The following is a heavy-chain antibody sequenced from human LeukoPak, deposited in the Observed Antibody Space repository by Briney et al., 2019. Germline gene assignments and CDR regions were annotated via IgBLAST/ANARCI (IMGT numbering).Heavy chain of an antibody. CDR3: ARHYDFWSGYIKLYYYYYMDV. J-gene: IGHJ6*03. CDR1: GYTFTGYY. V-gene: IGHV1-2*02. Sequence: ASVKVSCKASGYTFTGYYMHWVRQAPGQGLEWMGWINPNSGGTNYAQKFQGRVTMTRDTSISTAYMELSRLRSDDTAVYYCARHYDFWSGYIKLYYYYYMDVWGKGTTVTVSS. CDR2: INPNSGGT. D-gene: IGHD3-3*01.